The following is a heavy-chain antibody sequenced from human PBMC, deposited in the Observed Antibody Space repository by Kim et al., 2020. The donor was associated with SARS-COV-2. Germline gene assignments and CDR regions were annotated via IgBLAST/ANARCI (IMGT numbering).Heavy chain of an antibody. J-gene: IGHJ5*02. CDR2: ISAYNGNT. D-gene: IGHD6-13*01. V-gene: IGHV1-18*04. CDR1: GYTFTSYG. Sequence: ASVKVSCKASGYTFTSYGISWVRQAPGQGLEWMGWISAYNGNTNYAQKLQGRVTITTDTSTSTAYMELRSLRSDDTAVYYCARVRSSSDWYTWFDPWGQGNLVTVSS. CDR3: ARVRSSSDWYTWFDP.